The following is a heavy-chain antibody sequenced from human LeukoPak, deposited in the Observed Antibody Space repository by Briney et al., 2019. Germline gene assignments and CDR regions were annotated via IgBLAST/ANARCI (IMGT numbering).Heavy chain of an antibody. D-gene: IGHD3-9*01. J-gene: IGHJ4*02. Sequence: GGSLRLSCAASGFTFSSYAMSWVRQAPGKGLEWVSAISGSGGSTYYADSVKGRFTISRDNSKNTLYLQMNSLRAEDTAVYYCAKVTTYYDILTGYSEYYFDYWGQGTLVTVSS. CDR1: GFTFSSYA. CDR3: AKVTTYYDILTGYSEYYFDY. CDR2: ISGSGGST. V-gene: IGHV3-23*01.